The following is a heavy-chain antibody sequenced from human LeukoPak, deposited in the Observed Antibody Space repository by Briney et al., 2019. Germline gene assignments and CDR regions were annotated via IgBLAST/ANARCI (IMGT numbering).Heavy chain of an antibody. D-gene: IGHD4-17*01. J-gene: IGHJ4*02. V-gene: IGHV3-23*01. Sequence: PGGSLRLSCAASGFTFSNYAMSWVRQAPGKGLEWVSAISGSASSTYHADSVKGRFTISRDNSKNTLYLQMNSLRAEDTAVYYCAKDSVSSRLRYFDYWGQGTLVTVSS. CDR2: ISGSASST. CDR3: AKDSVSSRLRYFDY. CDR1: GFTFSNYA.